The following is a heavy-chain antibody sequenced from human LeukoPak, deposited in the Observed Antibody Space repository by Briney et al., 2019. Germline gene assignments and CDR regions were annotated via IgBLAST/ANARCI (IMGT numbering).Heavy chain of an antibody. V-gene: IGHV3-9*01. Sequence: GGSLRLSCAASGFTFDDYAMHWVRQAPGKGPEWVSGISWNSGSIGYADSVKGRFTISRDNAKNSLYLQMNSLRAEDTAVYYCAKDLGGSYLYFDYWGQGALVTVSS. CDR3: AKDLGGSYLYFDY. D-gene: IGHD1-26*01. J-gene: IGHJ4*02. CDR2: ISWNSGSI. CDR1: GFTFDDYA.